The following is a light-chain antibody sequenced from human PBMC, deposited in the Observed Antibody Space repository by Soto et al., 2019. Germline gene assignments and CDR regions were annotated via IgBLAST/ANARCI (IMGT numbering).Light chain of an antibody. CDR2: GAS. Sequence: EIMLTQSPGTLSVSPGKRVTISCRASQSVGRNFLAWYQHKPGQAPRLLIHGASTRATCIPDRFSGSGSGTDFTLTISRREPEDFAVFYCQQYASSPLTFGGGTKVETK. CDR3: QQYASSPLT. V-gene: IGKV3-20*01. CDR1: QSVGRNF. J-gene: IGKJ4*01.